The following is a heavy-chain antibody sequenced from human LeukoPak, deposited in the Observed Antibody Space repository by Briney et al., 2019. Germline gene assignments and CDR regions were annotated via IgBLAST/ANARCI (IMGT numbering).Heavy chain of an antibody. D-gene: IGHD6-19*01. V-gene: IGHV1-46*01. Sequence: VASVKVSCKASGYTFTDYGISWVRQAPGQGLEWMAIINPSGGSTSYAQKFQGRVTMTRDTSTSTVYMELSSLRSEDTAVYYCARGGWASHDYWGQGTLVTVSS. J-gene: IGHJ4*02. CDR1: GYTFTDYG. CDR3: ARGGWASHDY. CDR2: INPSGGST.